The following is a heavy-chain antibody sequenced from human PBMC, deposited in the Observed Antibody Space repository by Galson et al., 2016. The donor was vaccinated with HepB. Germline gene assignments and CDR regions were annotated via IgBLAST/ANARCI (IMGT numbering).Heavy chain of an antibody. CDR1: GGTFSSYT. CDR3: ARGDSGTYHVGFGV. CDR2: IIPIFATT. J-gene: IGHJ3*01. Sequence: SVKVSCKASGGTFSSYTISWVRQAPGQGLEWMGGIIPIFATTNYADKFQGRVTITADESTITAYMELISLRSEDTAVYYFARGDSGTYHVGFGVWGQGTMVTVSS. D-gene: IGHD1-26*01. V-gene: IGHV1-69*13.